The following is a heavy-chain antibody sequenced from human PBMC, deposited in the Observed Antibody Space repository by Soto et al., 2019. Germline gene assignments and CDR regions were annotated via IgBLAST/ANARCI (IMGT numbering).Heavy chain of an antibody. CDR2: ISAYIGNT. Sequence: ASVKVSCKASGYTFTSYGISWVRQAPGQGLEWMGWISAYIGNTIYAQKIQGGVTMTTDTPTSTAYMELRSLRSDDTAVYYCARVHLTPYYYYGMDVWGQGTTVTV. V-gene: IGHV1-18*04. CDR1: GYTFTSYG. CDR3: ARVHLTPYYYYGMDV. J-gene: IGHJ6*02.